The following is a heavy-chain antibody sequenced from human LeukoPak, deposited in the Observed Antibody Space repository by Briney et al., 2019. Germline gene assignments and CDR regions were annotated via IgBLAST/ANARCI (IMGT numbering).Heavy chain of an antibody. V-gene: IGHV4-34*01. J-gene: IGHJ4*02. CDR3: ARGKGGFGYDSRKCFDY. D-gene: IGHD3-22*01. Sequence: PSETLSLTCAVYGGSFSGYYWSWIRQPPGKGLEWIGEINHSGSTNYNPSLKSRVTISVDTSKNQFSLKLSSVTAADTAVYYRARGKGGFGYDSRKCFDYWGQGTLVTVSS. CDR2: INHSGST. CDR1: GGSFSGYY.